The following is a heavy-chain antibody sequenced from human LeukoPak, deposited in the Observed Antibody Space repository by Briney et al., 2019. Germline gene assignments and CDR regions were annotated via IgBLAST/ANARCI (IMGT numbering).Heavy chain of an antibody. J-gene: IGHJ5*02. CDR2: MYPNSGNT. CDR1: RYTFTSYD. Sequence: ASVNVSCKASRYTFTSYDINWVRQATGQGLEWMGWMYPNSGNTGYAQKFQGRVTMTRNTSISTAYMELSSLRSEDTAVYYCAREQLRYFDWLLSSGNWFDPWGQGTLVTVSS. D-gene: IGHD3-9*01. V-gene: IGHV1-8*01. CDR3: AREQLRYFDWLLSSGNWFDP.